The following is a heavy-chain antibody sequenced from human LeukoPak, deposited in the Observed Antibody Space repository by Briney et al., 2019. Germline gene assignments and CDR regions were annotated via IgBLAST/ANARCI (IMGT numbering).Heavy chain of an antibody. V-gene: IGHV1-46*01. J-gene: IGHJ4*02. Sequence: APVKVSCKASGYTFTSYYIDWVRQAPGQGLEWMGVINPSGGSTRYAQKFQGRVTMTGDPSTRTVYMELSSLTSDDTAVYYCARGTTDDYWGQGTPVTVSS. D-gene: IGHD1-1*01. CDR1: GYTFTSYY. CDR3: ARGTTDDY. CDR2: INPSGGST.